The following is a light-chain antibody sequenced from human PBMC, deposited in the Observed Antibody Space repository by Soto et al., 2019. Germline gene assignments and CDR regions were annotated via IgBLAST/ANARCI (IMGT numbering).Light chain of an antibody. J-gene: IGKJ5*01. CDR2: DAS. CDR1: QSVSSY. V-gene: IGKV3-11*01. Sequence: EIVLTQSPATLSLSPGERATLSCRASQSVSSYLAWYQQKPGQAPRLLIYDASNRATGIPARFSGSGSGTDFTLPTSSLEPEDFAVSYCQQRSNWSPITFGQGTRLEIK. CDR3: QQRSNWSPIT.